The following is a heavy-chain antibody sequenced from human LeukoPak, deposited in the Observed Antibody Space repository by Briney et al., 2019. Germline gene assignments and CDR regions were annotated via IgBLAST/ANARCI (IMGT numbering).Heavy chain of an antibody. D-gene: IGHD5-24*01. V-gene: IGHV4-39*07. Sequence: SETLSLTCTVSGGSISSSSYYWGWIRQPPGKGLEWIGSIYHSGSTYYNPSLKSRVTISVDTSKNQFSLKLSSVTAADTAVYYCARGGDRDGYNYGWFDPWGQGTLVTVSS. J-gene: IGHJ5*02. CDR3: ARGGDRDGYNYGWFDP. CDR2: IYHSGST. CDR1: GGSISSSSYY.